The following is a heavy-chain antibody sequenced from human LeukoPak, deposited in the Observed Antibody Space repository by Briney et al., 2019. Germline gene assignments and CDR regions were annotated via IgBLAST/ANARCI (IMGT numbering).Heavy chain of an antibody. CDR1: GFTFTSYS. Sequence: GGSLRLSCTASGFTFTSYSINWVRQAPGKGLEWASSIDTISSDIYYADSVRGRFTISRDNAKRSVYLQMNSLRAEDTAVYYCARLITARLKGSYYFDYWGLGTLVTVSS. J-gene: IGHJ4*02. D-gene: IGHD6-6*01. CDR3: ARLITARLKGSYYFDY. CDR2: IDTISSDI. V-gene: IGHV3-21*01.